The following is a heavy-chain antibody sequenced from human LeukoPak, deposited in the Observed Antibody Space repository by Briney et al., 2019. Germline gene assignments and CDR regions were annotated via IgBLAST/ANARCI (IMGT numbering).Heavy chain of an antibody. CDR2: INHSGST. CDR3: ARMGSSGWPKNFDY. D-gene: IGHD6-19*01. V-gene: IGHV4-34*01. CDR1: GGSFSGYY. Sequence: SETLSLTCAVYGGSFSGYYWSWIRQPPGKGLEWIGEINHSGSTNYNPSLKSRVTISVDTSKNQFSLKPSSVTAADTAVYYCARMGSSGWPKNFDYWGQGTLVTVSS. J-gene: IGHJ4*02.